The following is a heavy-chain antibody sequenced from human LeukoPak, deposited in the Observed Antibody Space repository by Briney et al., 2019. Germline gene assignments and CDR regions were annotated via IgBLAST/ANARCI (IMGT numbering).Heavy chain of an antibody. J-gene: IGHJ4*02. CDR2: IYHSGST. Sequence: SGTLSLTCAVSGGSISSSNWWSWVRQPPRKGLEWIGEIYHSGSTNYNPSLKSRVTISVDKSKNQFSLKLSSVTAADTAVYYCARDGGGRGYSYGYRYWGQGTLVTVSS. D-gene: IGHD5-18*01. CDR3: ARDGGGRGYSYGYRY. V-gene: IGHV4-4*02. CDR1: GGSISSSNW.